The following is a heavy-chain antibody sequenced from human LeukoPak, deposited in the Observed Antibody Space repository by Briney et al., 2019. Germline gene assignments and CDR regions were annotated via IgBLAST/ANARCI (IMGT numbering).Heavy chain of an antibody. D-gene: IGHD6-6*01. CDR1: GYTFTSYD. J-gene: IGHJ5*02. CDR2: MNPNSGNT. V-gene: IGHV1-8*01. CDR3: ARACSSSRGDNWFDP. Sequence: GASVKVSCKPSGYTFTSYDINCARQATGQGLESMGWMNPNSGNTGYAQKSQGRVTMTRNTSTNTAYLELSSLRSEDTAVYYCARACSSSRGDNWFDPWGQGTLVTVSS.